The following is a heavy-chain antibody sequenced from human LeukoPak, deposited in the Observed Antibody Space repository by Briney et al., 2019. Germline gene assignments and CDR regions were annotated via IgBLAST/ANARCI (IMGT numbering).Heavy chain of an antibody. CDR3: TTERIRYFDWLTLDVAEYFQH. Sequence: GGSLRLSCAASGFTFSNAWMTWVRQAPGKGLEWVGRIKSKTDGGTTDYAAPVKGRFTISRDDSKNTLYLQMNSLKTEDTAVYYYTTERIRYFDWLTLDVAEYFQHWGQGTLVTVSS. V-gene: IGHV3-15*01. CDR1: GFTFSNAW. D-gene: IGHD3-9*01. CDR2: IKSKTDGGTT. J-gene: IGHJ1*01.